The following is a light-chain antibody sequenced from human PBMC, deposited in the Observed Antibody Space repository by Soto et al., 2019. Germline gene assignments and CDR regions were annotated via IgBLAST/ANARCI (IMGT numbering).Light chain of an antibody. Sequence: QSVLTQPPSVSGAPGQRVTISCTGSSSNIGAGYDVHWYQQLPGTAPKLLIYGNSNRPSGVPDRFSGSKPGTSASLAITGLQAEDEADYYCQSYDSSLSCSDVFGTGTKVTVL. J-gene: IGLJ1*01. CDR1: SSNIGAGYD. V-gene: IGLV1-40*01. CDR3: QSYDSSLSCSDV. CDR2: GNS.